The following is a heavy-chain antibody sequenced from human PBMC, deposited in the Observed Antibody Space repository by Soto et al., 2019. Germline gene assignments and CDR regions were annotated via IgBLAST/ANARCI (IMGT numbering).Heavy chain of an antibody. J-gene: IGHJ4*02. CDR2: IKQDGTEK. V-gene: IGHV3-7*01. CDR1: GFTFSRYW. Sequence: GGSLRLSCAASGFTFSRYWMNWVRQAPGKGLEWVANIKQDGTEKNYADSVKGRFTISRDNARNSLYLQMDSLRAEDTAVYYCAKGHLFFDYWGQGTLVTVSS. CDR3: AKGHLFFDY.